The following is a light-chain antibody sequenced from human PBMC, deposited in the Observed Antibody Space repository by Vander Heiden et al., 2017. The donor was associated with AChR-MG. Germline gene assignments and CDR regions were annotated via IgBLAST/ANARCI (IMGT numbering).Light chain of an antibody. V-gene: IGLV2-14*03. CDR1: SSDIGNFNF. CDR2: DVS. J-gene: IGLJ2*01. Sequence: QSALTQPASMSGSPGQSITLSCTGSSSDIGNFNFVSWYQQHPGKAPKLIIYDVSDRPSGVSDRFSASKSGNTASLTISGLQADDEATYYCNSYRGTNTLDIIFGGGTYLTVL. CDR3: NSYRGTNTLDII.